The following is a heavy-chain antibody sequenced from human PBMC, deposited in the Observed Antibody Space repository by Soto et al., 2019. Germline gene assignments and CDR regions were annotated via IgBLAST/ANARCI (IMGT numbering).Heavy chain of an antibody. CDR3: ARDKITGLFDY. D-gene: IGHD2-8*02. Sequence: QVQLQQWGAGLLKPSETLSLTCAVYGGSFSGYYWTWIRQPPGTGLEWIGEINHSGSTNYNPSLKSPVTISVDPSKNQFSLKLTSVPAADTAVYYCARDKITGLFDYWGQGTLVTVSS. J-gene: IGHJ4*02. CDR1: GGSFSGYY. CDR2: INHSGST. V-gene: IGHV4-34*01.